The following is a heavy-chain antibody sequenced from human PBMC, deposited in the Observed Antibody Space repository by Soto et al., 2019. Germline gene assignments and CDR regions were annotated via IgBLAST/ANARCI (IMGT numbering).Heavy chain of an antibody. D-gene: IGHD3-9*01. V-gene: IGHV5-51*01. Sequence: GESLKISCKGSGYSFTSYWIGWVRQMPGKGLEWMGIIYPGDSDTRYSPSFQGQVTISADKSISTAYLQWSSLKASDTAMYYCARTPLAHLRYFDWLLYYFDYWGQGTLVTVSS. CDR3: ARTPLAHLRYFDWLLYYFDY. CDR1: GYSFTSYW. CDR2: IYPGDSDT. J-gene: IGHJ4*02.